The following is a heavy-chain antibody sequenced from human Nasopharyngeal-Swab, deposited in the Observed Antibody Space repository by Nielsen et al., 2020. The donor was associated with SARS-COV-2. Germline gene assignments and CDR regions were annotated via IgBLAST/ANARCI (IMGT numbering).Heavy chain of an antibody. CDR3: ATAKRHRRWMATHDY. D-gene: IGHD5-24*01. Sequence: SVKVSCKASGYTFTSYYIHWVRQAPGQGLEWMGRIVPIVDVANYAQKFQGRVTITADRVTTTAYMELSSLRSEDTAVYYCATAKRHRRWMATHDYWGQGTLVTVSS. V-gene: IGHV1-69*02. J-gene: IGHJ4*02. CDR2: IVPIVDVA. CDR1: GYTFTSYY.